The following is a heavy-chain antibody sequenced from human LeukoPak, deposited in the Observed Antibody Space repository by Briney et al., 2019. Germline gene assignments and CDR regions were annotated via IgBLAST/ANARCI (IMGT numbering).Heavy chain of an antibody. CDR1: GFTFSSYA. D-gene: IGHD4-17*01. Sequence: GGSLRLSCAGSGFTFSSYAMTWVRQAPGKGLEWVSSISGSGAGTYYADSVKGRFTISRDNSKNTLYLQMNSLRAEDTAVYYCAKEEGDYGDYWYFDLWGRGTLVTVSS. CDR3: AKEEGDYGDYWYFDL. V-gene: IGHV3-23*01. CDR2: ISGSGAGT. J-gene: IGHJ2*01.